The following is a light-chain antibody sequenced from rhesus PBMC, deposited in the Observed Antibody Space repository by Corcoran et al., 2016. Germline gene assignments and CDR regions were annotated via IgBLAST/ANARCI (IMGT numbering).Light chain of an antibody. V-gene: IGKV1-33*02. J-gene: IGKJ1*01. CDR2: AAS. CDR3: QQGYSTPWT. CDR1: QGISYA. Sequence: DIQMSQSPSSLSASVGDKVTITCQASQGISYALAWYQQTPGKAPKLLISAASTLASGVPSRFSGLRSGTDFTLTINSLQPEDFATYFCQQGYSTPWTFGQGTKVEIK.